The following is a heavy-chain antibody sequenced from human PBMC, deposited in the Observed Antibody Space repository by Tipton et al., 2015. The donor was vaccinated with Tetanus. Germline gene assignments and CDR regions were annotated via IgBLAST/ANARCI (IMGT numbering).Heavy chain of an antibody. CDR1: GFDFMGYG. CDR2: IWFDGSRT. CDR3: ARWWVLGLQHYLDY. Sequence: SLRLSCRASGFDFMGYGMHWVRRAPGKGLEWVAAIWFDGSRTEYADSVKGRFTISRDNSKNTVYLQMNSLRVEDTAVYYCARWWVLGLQHYLDYWGQGTLVTVSS. J-gene: IGHJ4*02. D-gene: IGHD1-1*01. V-gene: IGHV3-33*01.